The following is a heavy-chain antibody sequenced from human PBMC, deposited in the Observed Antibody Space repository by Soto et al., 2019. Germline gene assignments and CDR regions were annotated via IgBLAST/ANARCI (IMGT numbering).Heavy chain of an antibody. D-gene: IGHD3-10*01. CDR1: GGAITSGTYY. Sequence: SETLSLTCTVSGGAITSGTYYWAWIRQPPGKGLEWIGSIYYSGTTYYSPSLKSGLTISVDTSKNQFSLKLSSVTGGETAVYYCAWSSGYYNSGGYYFDSWGRGTLVTVSS. J-gene: IGHJ4*02. V-gene: IGHV4-39*01. CDR2: IYYSGTT. CDR3: AWSSGYYNSGGYYFDS.